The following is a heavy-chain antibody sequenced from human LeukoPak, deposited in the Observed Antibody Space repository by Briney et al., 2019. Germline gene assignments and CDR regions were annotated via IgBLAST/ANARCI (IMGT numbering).Heavy chain of an antibody. V-gene: IGHV4-34*01. CDR2: IYYSGSS. Sequence: SETLSLTCAVYGGSFSGYYWGWIRQPPGKGLEWIGTIYYSGSSYYNPSLKSRVTMSVDTSRDQFSLRLSSVTAADTAVYYCARARSGYFGNFFDYWGQGTQVTVSS. D-gene: IGHD3-22*01. CDR1: GGSFSGYY. J-gene: IGHJ4*02. CDR3: ARARSGYFGNFFDY.